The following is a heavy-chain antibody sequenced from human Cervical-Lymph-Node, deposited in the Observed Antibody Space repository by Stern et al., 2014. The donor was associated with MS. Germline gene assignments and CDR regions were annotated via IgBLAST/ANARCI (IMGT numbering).Heavy chain of an antibody. CDR2: ISWNSIDI. J-gene: IGHJ5*02. V-gene: IGHV3-9*01. CDR1: GFTFDDYA. CDR3: AKAMDCMSTTCSRFDP. D-gene: IGHD2-2*01. Sequence: EVQLVESGGGLVQPGGSLSISCAASGFTFDDYALHWVRQVPRKGLELGSGISWNSIDIRYADSVKGRFTISRVNAKNSLYLQMNGLRPEDTALYFCAKAMDCMSTTCSRFDPWGRGTLVTVSS.